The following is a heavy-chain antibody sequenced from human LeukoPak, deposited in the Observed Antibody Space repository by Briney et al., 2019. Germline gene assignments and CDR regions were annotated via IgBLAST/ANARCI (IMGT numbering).Heavy chain of an antibody. Sequence: ASVKVSCKASGYTFTNYDINWVRQATGQGLEWMGWMDPNSGNTAYAQKLQGRVTMTTDTSTSTAYMELRSLRSDDTAVYYCARDLGEIVVVTANHYYYYYMDVWGKGTTVTVSS. CDR3: ARDLGEIVVVTANHYYYYYMDV. CDR2: MDPNSGNT. CDR1: GYTFTNYD. V-gene: IGHV1-8*02. J-gene: IGHJ6*03. D-gene: IGHD2-21*02.